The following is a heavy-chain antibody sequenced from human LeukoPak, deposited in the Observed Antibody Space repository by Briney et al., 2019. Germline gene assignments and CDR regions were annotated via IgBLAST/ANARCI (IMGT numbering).Heavy chain of an antibody. CDR3: TRGRAALPPYYFDY. D-gene: IGHD2-2*01. Sequence: AGGSLRLSCTASGFTFGDYAMSWFRQAPGKGLEWVGSIRSKAYGGTTEYAASVKGRFTISRDDSKSIAYLQMNSLKTEDTAVYYCTRGRAALPPYYFDYWGQGTLVTVSS. V-gene: IGHV3-49*03. J-gene: IGHJ4*02. CDR2: IRSKAYGGTT. CDR1: GFTFGDYA.